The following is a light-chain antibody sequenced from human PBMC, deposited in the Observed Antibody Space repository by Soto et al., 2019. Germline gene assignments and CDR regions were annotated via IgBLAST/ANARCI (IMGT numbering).Light chain of an antibody. CDR1: SANVGSNP. CDR2: SND. Sequence: SVLTQPPSTVGAPGQRGTISCFGNSANVGSNPVNWYQQFLGTAPKLLIYSNDQRPSGVPDRFSGSKSGTSASLAITGLQSEDEGEYYCAAWDDSLTGLVFGRGTEVTVL. V-gene: IGLV1-44*01. J-gene: IGLJ2*01. CDR3: AAWDDSLTGLV.